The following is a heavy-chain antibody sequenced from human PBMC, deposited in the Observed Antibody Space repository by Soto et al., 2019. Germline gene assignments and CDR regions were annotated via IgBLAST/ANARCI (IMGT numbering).Heavy chain of an antibody. V-gene: IGHV4-4*07. J-gene: IGHJ2*01. Sequence: QVQLQESGPGLVKPSETLFLTCTVSGVSITPYFWSWIRQPAGKAPEWVGHIYASGRTTYNPSLKSRVTMFVSQTQVSLRLTSVTAADTAVYYCARHFDVDPSLDQYYFDLWGRGALVTVSS. CDR2: IYASGRT. D-gene: IGHD3-9*01. CDR3: ARHFDVDPSLDQYYFDL. CDR1: GVSITPYF.